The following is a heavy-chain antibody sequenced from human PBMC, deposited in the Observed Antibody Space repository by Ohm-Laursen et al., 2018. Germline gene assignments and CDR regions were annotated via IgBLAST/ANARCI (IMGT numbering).Heavy chain of an antibody. Sequence: GSLRLSCSASGFTFNMFWMSWVRQIPGKGLEWVANIKQAGTQKYYVDSVKGRFIISRDNAKNSLYLQMDSLRAEDTAVYYCAQHPSSVTYRFFEYWGQGTLVTVSS. CDR1: GFTFNMFW. CDR2: IKQAGTQK. V-gene: IGHV3-7*03. J-gene: IGHJ4*02. D-gene: IGHD3-16*02. CDR3: AQHPSSVTYRFFEY.